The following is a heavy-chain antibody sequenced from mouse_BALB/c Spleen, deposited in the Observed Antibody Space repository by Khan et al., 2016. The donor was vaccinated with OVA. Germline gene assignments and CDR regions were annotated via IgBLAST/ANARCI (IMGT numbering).Heavy chain of an antibody. J-gene: IGHJ3*01. V-gene: IGHV1-77*01. CDR2: IYPGSDST. CDR3: EGAGWDAFDY. CDR1: GYTFTDYA. Sequence: QVQLQQSGPELVKPGASVKMSCKASGYTFTDYAMNWVKQRNGQGLEWIGQIYPGSDSTYYNEKFKGKATLTTDRSSNTAYMQLSNLTSEDSAVFYCEGAGWDAFDYWGQGTLVTVSS. D-gene: IGHD4-1*01.